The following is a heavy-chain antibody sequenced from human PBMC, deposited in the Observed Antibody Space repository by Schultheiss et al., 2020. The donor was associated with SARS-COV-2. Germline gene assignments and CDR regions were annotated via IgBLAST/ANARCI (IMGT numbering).Heavy chain of an antibody. CDR1: GFTFSSYS. CDR2: IRSSGRDI. V-gene: IGHV3-21*01. CDR3: VRDRSWWTPYNCFDL. Sequence: GGSLRLSCAASGFTFSSYSMNWVRQAPGKGLEFVASIRSSGRDIYYADSMQGRFTVSRDNANNSLYLQMHSLRAEDTAVYYCVRDRSWWTPYNCFDLWGRGALVTGSS. D-gene: IGHD2-15*01. J-gene: IGHJ5*02.